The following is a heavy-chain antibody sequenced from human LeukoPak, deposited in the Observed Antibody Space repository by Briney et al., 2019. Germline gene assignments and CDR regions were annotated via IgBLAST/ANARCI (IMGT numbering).Heavy chain of an antibody. Sequence: GGSLRLSCAASGFTYSIYAMSWVRQAPGKGLEGVSTISGSGDTYYVDSVKGRSTISRDNSKNTLYLQMNSLRAEDTAVYYCAKEGGYNYGYLDYWGQGTLVTVSS. CDR1: GFTYSIYA. V-gene: IGHV3-23*01. J-gene: IGHJ4*02. D-gene: IGHD5-18*01. CDR3: AKEGGYNYGYLDY. CDR2: ISGSGDT.